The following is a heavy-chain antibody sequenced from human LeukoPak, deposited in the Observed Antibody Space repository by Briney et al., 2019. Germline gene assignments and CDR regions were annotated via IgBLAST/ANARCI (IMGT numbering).Heavy chain of an antibody. D-gene: IGHD3-10*01. V-gene: IGHV4-34*01. Sequence: SETLSLTCAVYGGSFSGYYWGWIRQPPGKGLEWIGCIYFNGYTYYTSSLKSRVTIFVDTSKNQFSLRLISVTAADTAVYYCARQGGDTMVRGVVRDWFDPWGQGTLVTVSS. J-gene: IGHJ5*02. CDR2: IYFNGYT. CDR1: GGSFSGYY. CDR3: ARQGGDTMVRGVVRDWFDP.